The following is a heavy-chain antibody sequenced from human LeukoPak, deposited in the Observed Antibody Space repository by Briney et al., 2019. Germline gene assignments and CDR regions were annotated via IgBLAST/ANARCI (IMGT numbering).Heavy chain of an antibody. V-gene: IGHV4-34*01. CDR2: IYHSGST. CDR3: ARHKYSGSFDY. CDR1: GGSFSGHY. Sequence: SETLSLTCAVYGGSFSGHYWSWIRQPPGKGLEWIGSIYHSGSTYYNPSLKSRVTISVDTSKNQFSLKLSSVTAADTAVYYCARHKYSGSFDYWGQGTLVTVSS. D-gene: IGHD1-26*01. J-gene: IGHJ4*02.